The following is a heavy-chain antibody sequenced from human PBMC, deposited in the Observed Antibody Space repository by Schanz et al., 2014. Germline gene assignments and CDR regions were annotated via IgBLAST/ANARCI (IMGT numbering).Heavy chain of an antibody. J-gene: IGHJ4*02. D-gene: IGHD3-10*01. V-gene: IGHV3-48*04. CDR3: AKDQGSYGSGSYSYFDY. CDR1: GFNFSSYG. Sequence: EVQLLESGGGLVQPGGSLRLSCAASGFNFSSYGMHWVRQAPGKGLEWVSDISDSGDSTHYADSVKGRFTISRDNAKNSLYLQMNSLRAEDTAVYYCAKDQGSYGSGSYSYFDYWGQGTLATVSS. CDR2: ISDSGDST.